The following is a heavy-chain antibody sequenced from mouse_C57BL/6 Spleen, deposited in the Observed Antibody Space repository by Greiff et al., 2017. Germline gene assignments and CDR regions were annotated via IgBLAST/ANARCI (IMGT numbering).Heavy chain of an antibody. D-gene: IGHD1-1*01. CDR3: AREGYYGSSSWFAY. V-gene: IGHV1-64*01. CDR1: GYTFPSYW. Sequence: VQLQQPGAELVKPGASVKLSCKASGYTFPSYWMHWVKQRPGQGLEWIGMIHPNSGSTNYNEKFNSKATLTLDKSSITSYMILRILTSEDSAVYYCAREGYYGSSSWFAYWGQGTLVTVSA. CDR2: IHPNSGST. J-gene: IGHJ3*01.